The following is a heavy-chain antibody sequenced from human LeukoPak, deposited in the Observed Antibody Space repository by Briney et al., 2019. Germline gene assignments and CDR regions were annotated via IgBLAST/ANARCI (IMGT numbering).Heavy chain of an antibody. V-gene: IGHV3-53*01. D-gene: IGHD2-15*01. J-gene: IGHJ4*02. CDR1: GFTVSSNY. CDR3: ARLYCSGGSCYLDY. Sequence: GGSLRLSCAASGFTVSSNYMSWVRQAPGKGLEWVSLIYSGGSTYYADSVKGRFTISRDNSKNTLYLQMNSLRAEDTAVYYCARLYCSGGSCYLDYWGQGTLVTVSS. CDR2: IYSGGST.